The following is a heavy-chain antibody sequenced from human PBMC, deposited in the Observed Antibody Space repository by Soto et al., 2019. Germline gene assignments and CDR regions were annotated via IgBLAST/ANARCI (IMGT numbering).Heavy chain of an antibody. CDR1: GFTFSNFE. CDR2: ISGSSNYV. V-gene: IGHV3-21*01. CDR3: ARVMCGDCSSYYYYSMDV. D-gene: IGHD2-21*02. J-gene: IGHJ6*02. Sequence: GGSLRLSCVASGFTFSNFEMHWMRQVQGKGLEWVSSISGSSNYVYYADSVRGRFTISRDNAKNSLYLQMNSLRAEDTAVYFCARVMCGDCSSYYYYSMDVWGQGTTVTASS.